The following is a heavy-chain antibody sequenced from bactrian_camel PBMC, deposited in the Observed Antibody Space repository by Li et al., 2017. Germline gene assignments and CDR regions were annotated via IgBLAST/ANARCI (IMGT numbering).Heavy chain of an antibody. CDR1: GFIVSRHD. CDR2: INTHGGST. D-gene: IGHD1*01. J-gene: IGHJ4*01. V-gene: IGHV3S40*01. CDR3: VRGDRFIGSRCRLERNY. Sequence: VQLVESGGGVVQPGGSLRLSCVASGFIVSRHDVAWVRQAPGKGLEWVSTINTHGGSTYYEDSMKGRFTISRDNAKNTLYLQMNSLKPEDTAVYYCVRGDRFIGSRCRLERNYWGQGTQVTVS.